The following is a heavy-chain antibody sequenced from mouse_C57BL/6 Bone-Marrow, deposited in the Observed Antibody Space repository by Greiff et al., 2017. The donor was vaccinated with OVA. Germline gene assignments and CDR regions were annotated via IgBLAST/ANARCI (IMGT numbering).Heavy chain of an antibody. CDR2: INPSSGYT. V-gene: IGHV1-4*01. D-gene: IGHD2-1*01. CDR1: GYTFTSYT. CDR3: ARSWGNYVLMDY. Sequence: VQLQESGAELARPGASVKMSCKASGYTFTSYTMHWVKQRPGQGLEWIGYINPSSGYTKYNQKFKDKATLTADKSSSTAYMQLSSLTSEDSAVYYCARSWGNYVLMDYWGQGTSVTVSS. J-gene: IGHJ4*01.